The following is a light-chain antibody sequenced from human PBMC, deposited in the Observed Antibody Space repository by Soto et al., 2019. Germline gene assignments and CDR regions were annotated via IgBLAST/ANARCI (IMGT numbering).Light chain of an antibody. CDR2: KAS. J-gene: IGKJ1*01. CDR1: QSVSTW. CDR3: QQYTTDSWT. V-gene: IGKV1-5*03. Sequence: DIQMTQSPSTLSASVGDRVTITCRASQSVSTWLAWYQQKPGKAPNLLMYKASNLESGVPSRFSGSGSGTVYTLTGCNLQADDFATYYCQQYTTDSWTFDQGTKVEI.